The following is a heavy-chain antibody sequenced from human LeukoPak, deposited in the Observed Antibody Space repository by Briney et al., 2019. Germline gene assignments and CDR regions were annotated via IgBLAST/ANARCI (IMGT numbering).Heavy chain of an antibody. Sequence: SETLSLTCTVSGYSISSGYHWGWIRQPPGKGLEWIGSIYHSGSTYYNPSLKSRVTISVDTSKNQFSLKLRSVIAADTAVYYCARVVQSTDSSGFYLPEYFQHWGQGTLVTVSS. J-gene: IGHJ1*01. CDR1: GYSISSGYH. D-gene: IGHD3-22*01. CDR3: ARVVQSTDSSGFYLPEYFQH. V-gene: IGHV4-38-2*02. CDR2: IYHSGST.